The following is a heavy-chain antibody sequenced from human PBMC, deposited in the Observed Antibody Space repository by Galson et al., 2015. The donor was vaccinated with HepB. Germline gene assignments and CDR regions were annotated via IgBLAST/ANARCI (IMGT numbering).Heavy chain of an antibody. CDR1: GYTFTGYY. V-gene: IGHV1-2*02. CDR3: ARAPKGVLMVYAMPGGDWFDP. CDR2: INPNSGGT. Sequence: SVKVSCKASGYTFTGYYMHWVRQAPGQGLEWMGWINPNSGGTNYAQKFQGRVTMTRDTSISTAYMELSRLRSDDTAVYYCARAPKGVLMVYAMPGGDWFDPWGQGTLVTVSS. D-gene: IGHD2-8*01. J-gene: IGHJ5*02.